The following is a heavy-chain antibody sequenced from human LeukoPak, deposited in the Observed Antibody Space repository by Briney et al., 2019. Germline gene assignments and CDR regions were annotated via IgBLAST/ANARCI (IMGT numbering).Heavy chain of an antibody. Sequence: GGSLRLSCAASGFTFSTYAMSWVRQAPGKGVEWVSAISGSGGSTYYADSVKGRFTISRDNSKNTLHLQMNSLRAEDTAVYYCAKGGAGYCSSTSCLYYFDYWGQGTLVTVST. CDR1: GFTFSTYA. V-gene: IGHV3-23*01. J-gene: IGHJ4*02. D-gene: IGHD2-2*01. CDR3: AKGGAGYCSSTSCLYYFDY. CDR2: ISGSGGST.